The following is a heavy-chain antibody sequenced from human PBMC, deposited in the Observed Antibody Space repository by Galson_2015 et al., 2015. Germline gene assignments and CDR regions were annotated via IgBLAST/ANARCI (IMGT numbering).Heavy chain of an antibody. CDR1: GFTFSSYA. Sequence: LRLSCAASGFTFSSYAMNWVRQAPGKGLEWVSGISGSGGSTYYADSVKGRFTISRDNSKNTLYLQMDSLRAEDTAVYYCAKYATMLWFGELRDGMDVWGQGITVTVSS. D-gene: IGHD3-10*01. V-gene: IGHV3-23*01. CDR3: AKYATMLWFGELRDGMDV. J-gene: IGHJ6*02. CDR2: ISGSGGST.